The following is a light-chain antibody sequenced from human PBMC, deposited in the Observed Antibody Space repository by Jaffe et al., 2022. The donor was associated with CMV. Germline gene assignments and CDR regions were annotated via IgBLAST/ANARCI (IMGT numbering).Light chain of an antibody. Sequence: SYEVTQPPSVSVSPGQTAYITCSGDKLGPKYACWYQQKPGQSPVLVIYQDDKRPSGIPERFSGSSSGNTATLIISGTQAVDEGDYYCQAWDSRTEDVVFGGGTKLTVL. V-gene: IGLV3-1*01. CDR3: QAWDSRTEDVV. J-gene: IGLJ2*01. CDR2: QDD. CDR1: KLGPKY.